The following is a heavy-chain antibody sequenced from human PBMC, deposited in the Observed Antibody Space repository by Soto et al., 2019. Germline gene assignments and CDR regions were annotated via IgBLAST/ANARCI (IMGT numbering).Heavy chain of an antibody. CDR3: ARLSTDYYGSGSYGIFDY. CDR1: GGSISSSSYY. V-gene: IGHV4-39*01. D-gene: IGHD3-10*01. CDR2: IYYSGST. J-gene: IGHJ4*02. Sequence: SGTLSLTCTVSGGSISSSSYYWGWIRQPPGKGLEWIGSIYYSGSTYYNPSLKSRVTISVDTSKNQFSLKLSSVTAADTAVYYCARLSTDYYGSGSYGIFDYWGQGTLVTVSS.